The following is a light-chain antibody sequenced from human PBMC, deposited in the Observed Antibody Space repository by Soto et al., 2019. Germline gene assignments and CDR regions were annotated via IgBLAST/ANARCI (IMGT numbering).Light chain of an antibody. V-gene: IGKV1-39*01. Sequence: DIQMTQSPSSLSSSVGDRFTITYRTIQSISTYLNWYHHKPGKAPKLLIYGVFILESGVPSRFSGGVSGTDFSLTISSLQPEDFAVYYCQQSYRPPPPFGQGTKVEIK. CDR3: QQSYRPPPP. CDR1: QSISTY. J-gene: IGKJ2*01. CDR2: GVF.